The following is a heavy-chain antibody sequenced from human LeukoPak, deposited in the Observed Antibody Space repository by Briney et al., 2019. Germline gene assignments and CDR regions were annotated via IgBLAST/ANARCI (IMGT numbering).Heavy chain of an antibody. V-gene: IGHV4-38-2*02. J-gene: IGHJ4*02. CDR3: ARDIDRGYSYGF. D-gene: IGHD5-18*01. CDR1: GYSISSGYY. Sequence: SETLSLTCSVSGYSISSGYYWGWIRQPPGRGLEWIGSIYYTGGTLYNPSLKSRVSMSVDTSTNQFSLKLTSVTAADTAVYYCARDIDRGYSYGFWGQGTLVTVSS. CDR2: IYYTGGT.